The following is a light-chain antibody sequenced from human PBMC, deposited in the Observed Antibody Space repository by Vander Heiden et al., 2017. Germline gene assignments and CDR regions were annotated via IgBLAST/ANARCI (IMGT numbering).Light chain of an antibody. V-gene: IGKV3-20*01. Sequence: IVLTQSPGTLSLPRGEKATLSCRTSQSVSSSYLAWYQQKPGQAPRLLIYGASSRATGIPDRFSGSGFGTDFTLTISRLEPEDFAVYYCQQYGNSPPTFGPGTKVDSK. J-gene: IGKJ3*01. CDR3: QQYGNSPPT. CDR2: GAS. CDR1: QSVSSSY.